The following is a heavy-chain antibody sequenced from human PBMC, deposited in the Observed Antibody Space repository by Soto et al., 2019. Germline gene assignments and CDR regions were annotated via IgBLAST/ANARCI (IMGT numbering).Heavy chain of an antibody. CDR2: ISSSGSTI. J-gene: IGHJ3*02. CDR1: GLTFSSYE. CDR3: ARGGYYYDTRDAFDI. Sequence: GGSLSLSCAASGLTFSSYEVNWFRRAPGKGLEWVSYISSSGSTIYYADSVKGRFTISRDNAKNSLYLQMNSLRAEDTAVYYCARGGYYYDTRDAFDIWGQGTMVTVSS. V-gene: IGHV3-48*03. D-gene: IGHD3-22*01.